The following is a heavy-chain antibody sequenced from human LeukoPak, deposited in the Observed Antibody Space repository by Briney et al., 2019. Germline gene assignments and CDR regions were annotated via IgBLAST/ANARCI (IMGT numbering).Heavy chain of an antibody. D-gene: IGHD3-10*01. Sequence: SGTLFLTCAVSGGSISSSNWWSWVRQPPGKGLEWIGEIYHSGSTNYNPSLKSRVTISVDKSKNQFSLKLSSVPAADTAVYYCARATYYYGSGSYYSDWGQGTLVTVSS. J-gene: IGHJ4*02. CDR1: GGSISSSNW. V-gene: IGHV4-4*02. CDR3: ARATYYYGSGSYYSD. CDR2: IYHSGST.